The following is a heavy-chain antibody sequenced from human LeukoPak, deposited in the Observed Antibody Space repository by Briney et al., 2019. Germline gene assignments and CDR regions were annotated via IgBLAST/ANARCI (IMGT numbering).Heavy chain of an antibody. J-gene: IGHJ4*02. CDR2: ISSSSSFI. Sequence: GGSLRLSCSASGFTFSTYAMNWVRQAPGKGLEWVSSISSSSSFIYYADSVKGRFTISRDNAKNSLFLQMNSLRAEDTAVYYCARDSNPVVVPAAILDYWGQGTLVTVSS. CDR3: ARDSNPVVVPAAILDY. CDR1: GFTFSTYA. V-gene: IGHV3-21*01. D-gene: IGHD2-2*02.